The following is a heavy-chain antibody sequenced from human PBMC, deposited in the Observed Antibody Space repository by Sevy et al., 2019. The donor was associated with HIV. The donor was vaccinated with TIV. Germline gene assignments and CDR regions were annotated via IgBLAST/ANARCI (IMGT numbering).Heavy chain of an antibody. Sequence: SETLSLTCTVSGGSISSGDYYWSWIRQPPGKGLEWIGYIYYSGSTYYNPSLKSRVTISVDTSKNQFSLKLGSVTAAETAVYYCASMTYYYGSGSYPIDYWGQGTLVTVSS. CDR3: ASMTYYYGSGSYPIDY. V-gene: IGHV4-30-4*01. J-gene: IGHJ4*02. CDR2: IYYSGST. CDR1: GGSISSGDYY. D-gene: IGHD3-10*01.